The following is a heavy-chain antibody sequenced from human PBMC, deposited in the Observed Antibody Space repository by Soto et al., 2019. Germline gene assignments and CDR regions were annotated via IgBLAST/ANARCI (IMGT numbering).Heavy chain of an antibody. Sequence: EVQLLESGGGLVQPGGSLRLSCAASGFTFRSYAMSWVRQAPGKGLEWVSALSGSGGSTYYADSVKGRFTISRDNSMFTLYLQMNSLRAEDTAVYYCAKYSGDIVVVVAASTHYYYYMDVWGKGTTVTVSS. J-gene: IGHJ6*03. D-gene: IGHD2-15*01. V-gene: IGHV3-23*01. CDR1: GFTFRSYA. CDR2: LSGSGGST. CDR3: AKYSGDIVVVVAASTHYYYYMDV.